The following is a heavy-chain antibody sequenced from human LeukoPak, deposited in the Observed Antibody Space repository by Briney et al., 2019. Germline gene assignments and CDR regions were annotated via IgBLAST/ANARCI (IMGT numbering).Heavy chain of an antibody. CDR2: ISTSSNI. V-gene: IGHV3-48*01. J-gene: IGHJ3*02. CDR1: GFTFNSYT. CDR3: ARAFDI. Sequence: PGGSLRLSCAASGFTFNSYTMNWVRQAPGKGLEWVSYISTSSNIYYADSVKGRFTISRDNAKNSLFLQMNSLRLEDTAVYYCARAFDIWGQGTMVTVSS.